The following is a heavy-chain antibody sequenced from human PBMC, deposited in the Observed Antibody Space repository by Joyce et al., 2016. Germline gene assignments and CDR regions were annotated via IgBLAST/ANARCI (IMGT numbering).Heavy chain of an antibody. Sequence: EVQLLESGGGLVQPGGSLRLSCAASGFTFSSYAMSWVRQASGKGLEWVSVISGSGTSTYYADSVKGRFTISRDNSKNTLYLQMNSLRAEDTAVYYCAKALSPYYDYIWGSYLDAFDIWGQGTMVTVSS. CDR1: GFTFSSYA. J-gene: IGHJ3*02. CDR2: ISGSGTST. V-gene: IGHV3-23*01. CDR3: AKALSPYYDYIWGSYLDAFDI. D-gene: IGHD3-16*02.